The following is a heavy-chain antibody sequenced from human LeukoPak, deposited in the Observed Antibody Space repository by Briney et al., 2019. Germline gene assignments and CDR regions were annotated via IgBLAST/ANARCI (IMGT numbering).Heavy chain of an antibody. J-gene: IGHJ4*02. CDR2: INPNSGGT. CDR3: ARFLQGITGTMKYYYFDY. CDR1: GYTFTGYY. V-gene: IGHV1-2*02. D-gene: IGHD1-20*01. Sequence: ASVKVSCKASGYTFTGYYMHWVRQAPGQGLEWMGWINPNSGGTNYAQKFQGRVTMTRDTSISTAYMELRRLRSDDTAVYYCARFLQGITGTMKYYYFDYWGQGTLVTVSS.